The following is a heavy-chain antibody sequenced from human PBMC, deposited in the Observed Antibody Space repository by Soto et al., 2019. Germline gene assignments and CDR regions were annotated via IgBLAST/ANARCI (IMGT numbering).Heavy chain of an antibody. V-gene: IGHV3-30-3*01. CDR3: ARQNYCGGRVIGSLDL. D-gene: IGHD4-17*01. Sequence: QVQLVESGGGVVQPERSLRLSCTASGFSFSTYAMQWVRQAPGKGLAWVAVVSSEGGIQFYADSVKGRFTISRDNSKNSLCLQMASLTPEYAAIYYCARQNYCGGRVIGSLDLWGRGTLVSFSS. CDR2: VSSEGGIQ. CDR1: GFSFSTYA. J-gene: IGHJ2*01.